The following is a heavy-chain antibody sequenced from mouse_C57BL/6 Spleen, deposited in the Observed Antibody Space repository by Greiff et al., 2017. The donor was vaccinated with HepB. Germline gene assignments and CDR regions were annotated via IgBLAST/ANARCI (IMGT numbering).Heavy chain of an antibody. Sequence: EVHLVESGGGLVKPGGSLKLSCAASGFTFSSYAMSWVRQTPEKRLEWVATISDGGSYTYYPDNVKGRFTISRDNSKNNLYLQMSHLKSEDTAMYYCARGGNYRYAMDYWGQGTSVTVSS. CDR2: ISDGGSYT. D-gene: IGHD2-1*01. J-gene: IGHJ4*01. CDR1: GFTFSSYA. CDR3: ARGGNYRYAMDY. V-gene: IGHV5-4*01.